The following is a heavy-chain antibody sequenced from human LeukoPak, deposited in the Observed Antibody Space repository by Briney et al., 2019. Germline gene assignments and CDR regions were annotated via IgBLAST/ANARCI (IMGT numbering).Heavy chain of an antibody. CDR1: GYTFTGYY. CDR2: INPSGGST. V-gene: IGHV1-46*01. D-gene: IGHD3-9*01. Sequence: ASVKVSCKASGYTFTGYYMHWVRQAPGQGLEWMGIINPSGGSTSYAQKFQGRVTMTRDTSTSTVYMELSSLRSEDTAVYYCARDPDDILTGYAPVYWGQGTLVTVSS. J-gene: IGHJ4*02. CDR3: ARDPDDILTGYAPVY.